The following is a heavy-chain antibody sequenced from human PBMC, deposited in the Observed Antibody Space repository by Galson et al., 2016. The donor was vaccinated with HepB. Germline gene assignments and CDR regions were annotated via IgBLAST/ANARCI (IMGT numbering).Heavy chain of an antibody. Sequence: SLRLSCAAFGVTVSNNFISWVRQAPGRGLQWVSVIYSGGDTYYTDSVKGRFTISRDSSKNTVYLQMNSLRVDDTAVYYCARDTWTWTGGQGTLVTVSS. J-gene: IGHJ1*01. CDR3: ARDTWTWT. D-gene: IGHD3/OR15-3a*01. CDR2: IYSGGDT. V-gene: IGHV3-66*01. CDR1: GVTVSNNF.